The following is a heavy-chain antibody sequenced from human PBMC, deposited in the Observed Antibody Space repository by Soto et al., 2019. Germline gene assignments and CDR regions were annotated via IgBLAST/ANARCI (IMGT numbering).Heavy chain of an antibody. D-gene: IGHD2-2*01. V-gene: IGHV3-21*06. CDR1: GFTFSGYS. J-gene: IGHJ5*01. CDR2: ISSSTSYV. Sequence: GGSLILSCAPSGFTFSGYSMNLLRQAPGKGLEWVASISSSTSYVYYADSVKGRFSTSRDNAKNILYLEMYALRTEDTAVYYCARDPSEGRVGNWFESWGQGTLVTVSS. CDR3: ARDPSEGRVGNWFES.